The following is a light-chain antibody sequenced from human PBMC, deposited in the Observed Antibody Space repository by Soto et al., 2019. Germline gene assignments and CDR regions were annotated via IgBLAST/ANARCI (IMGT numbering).Light chain of an antibody. Sequence: EIVMTQSPATLSVSPGERATLSCRASQSVSGNLAWYQQKPGQAPRLLIYGASTRATGIPARFSGSGSGTDFTLTISSLQSEDFAVYYCQQYNNWPPGPWTFGQGTKVEIK. CDR2: GAS. V-gene: IGKV3-15*01. CDR3: QQYNNWPPGPWT. CDR1: QSVSGN. J-gene: IGKJ1*01.